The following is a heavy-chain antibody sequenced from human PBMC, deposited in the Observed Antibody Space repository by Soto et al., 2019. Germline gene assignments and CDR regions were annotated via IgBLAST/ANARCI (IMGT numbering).Heavy chain of an antibody. D-gene: IGHD5-12*01. CDR3: ARQRSRDGYKNAFDI. Sequence: QVQLVQSGAEVKKPEASVKVSCKASGYTFTSYGISWVRQAPGRGLEWMGWISAYNGNTNYAQKLQGRVTMTTDTSTSTAYMELRSLKSDDTAVYYCARQRSRDGYKNAFDIWGQGTMVTVSS. CDR2: ISAYNGNT. V-gene: IGHV1-18*01. J-gene: IGHJ3*02. CDR1: GYTFTSYG.